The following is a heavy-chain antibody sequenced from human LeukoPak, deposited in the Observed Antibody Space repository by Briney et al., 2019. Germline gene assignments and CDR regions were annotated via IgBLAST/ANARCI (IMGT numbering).Heavy chain of an antibody. CDR2: INHSGST. V-gene: IGHV4-34*01. CDR3: ARMRGSWGGDY. J-gene: IGHJ4*02. D-gene: IGHD1-26*01. CDR1: GGSFSGYY. Sequence: PSETLSLTCGVYGGSFSGYYWTWIRHPSGKGLEWIGEINHSGSTTYNPSLKSRVTISLDTSKNQFSLRLSSVTAADTAVYYCARMRGSWGGDYWGQGTMVTVSS.